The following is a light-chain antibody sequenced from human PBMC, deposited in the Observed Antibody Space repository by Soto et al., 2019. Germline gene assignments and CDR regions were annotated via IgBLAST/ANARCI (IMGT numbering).Light chain of an antibody. Sequence: EIVLTQSPVTLSVSPGARVTLSCRASQRLSSNLAWYQQRPGQAPRLLSYGASIRATGFPARFSGSGSGTEFTLTISSLKSEDFAVYYCQQYNGWPITFGQGTRLEIK. CDR3: QQYNGWPIT. CDR1: QRLSSN. V-gene: IGKV3-15*01. J-gene: IGKJ5*01. CDR2: GAS.